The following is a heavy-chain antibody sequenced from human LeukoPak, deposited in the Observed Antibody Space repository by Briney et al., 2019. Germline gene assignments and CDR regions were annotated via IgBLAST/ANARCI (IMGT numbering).Heavy chain of an antibody. CDR2: IYYSGST. J-gene: IGHJ4*02. V-gene: IGHV4-39*01. Sequence: PSETLSLTCTVSGGSISSSSYYWGWIRQAPGKGLEGSGSIYYSGSTYYNPSLKSRITISVDTSRNQFSLKLSSVTAADTAVYYCASEDSSGRYTGGDYWGQGTLVTVSS. CDR1: GGSISSSSYY. CDR3: ASEDSSGRYTGGDY. D-gene: IGHD6-19*01.